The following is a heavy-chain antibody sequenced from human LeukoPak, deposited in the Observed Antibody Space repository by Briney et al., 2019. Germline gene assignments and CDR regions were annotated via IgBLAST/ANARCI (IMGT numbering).Heavy chain of an antibody. CDR1: GFTFNTYG. D-gene: IGHD3-10*01. CDR3: AGRGSGSYFDY. J-gene: IGHJ4*02. CDR2: ISGSGGST. V-gene: IGHV3-23*01. Sequence: GGSLRLSCAASGFTFNTYGMNWVRQAPGKGLEWVSAISGSGGSTYYADSVRGRFTISRDNSKNTLYLQMHSLRAEDTAVYYCAGRGSGSYFDYWGQGTLVTVSS.